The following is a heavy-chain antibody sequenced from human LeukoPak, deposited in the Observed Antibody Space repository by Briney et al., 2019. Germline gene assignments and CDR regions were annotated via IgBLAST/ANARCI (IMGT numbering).Heavy chain of an antibody. D-gene: IGHD4-17*01. Sequence: PGGSLRLSCAASGFTFSSHWMSWVRQAPGKGLEWVAFIRYDGSNKYYADSVKGRFTISRDNSKNTLYLQMNSLRAEDTAVYYCAKDRTTVTTMYYFDYWGQGTLVTVSS. CDR1: GFTFSSHW. CDR2: IRYDGSNK. CDR3: AKDRTTVTTMYYFDY. V-gene: IGHV3-30*02. J-gene: IGHJ4*02.